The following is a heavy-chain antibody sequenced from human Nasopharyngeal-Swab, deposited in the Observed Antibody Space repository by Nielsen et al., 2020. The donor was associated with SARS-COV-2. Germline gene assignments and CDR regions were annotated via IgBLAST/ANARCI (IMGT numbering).Heavy chain of an antibody. Sequence: VLHAHGQGCGWLGGIIPIFGTANYAQKFQGRVTITADESTSTAYMELSSLRSEDTAVYYCARNRLPYCSSTSCSYYYMDVWGKGTTVTVSS. J-gene: IGHJ6*03. D-gene: IGHD2-2*01. CDR2: IIPIFGTA. CDR3: ARNRLPYCSSTSCSYYYMDV. V-gene: IGHV1-69*01.